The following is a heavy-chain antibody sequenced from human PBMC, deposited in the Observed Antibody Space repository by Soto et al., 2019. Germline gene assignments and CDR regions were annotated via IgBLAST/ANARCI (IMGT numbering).Heavy chain of an antibody. CDR3: ARYYYGSGTKGGWFDP. CDR2: IYYSGST. V-gene: IGHV4-39*01. D-gene: IGHD3-10*01. CDR1: GGSISSNNYY. J-gene: IGHJ5*02. Sequence: QLQLQESGPGLVKPPETLSLTCTVSGGSISSNNYYWGWIRQPPGKGLEWIGSIYYSGSTYYNASLKSRVTISVDTSKNQFSLKLSSATAADTAVYYCARYYYGSGTKGGWFDPWGQGTLVTVSS.